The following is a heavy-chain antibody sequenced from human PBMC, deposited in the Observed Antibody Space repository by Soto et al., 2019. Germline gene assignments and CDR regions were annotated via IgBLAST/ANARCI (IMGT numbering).Heavy chain of an antibody. Sequence: QVQLQESGPGLVKPSQTLSLTCTVSGGSISSGGYYWSWIRQHPGKGLEWIGYIYYSGSTYYNPSLKSRVSISVDTSKNQFSLKLSSVTAADTAVYYCARGQAATMIVGGYKGWFDPWGQGTLVTVSS. V-gene: IGHV4-31*03. J-gene: IGHJ5*02. CDR3: ARGQAATMIVGGYKGWFDP. D-gene: IGHD3-22*01. CDR2: IYYSGST. CDR1: GGSISSGGYY.